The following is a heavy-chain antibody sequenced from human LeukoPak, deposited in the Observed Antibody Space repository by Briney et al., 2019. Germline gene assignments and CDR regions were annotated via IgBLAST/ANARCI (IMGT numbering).Heavy chain of an antibody. CDR2: IKQDGSEK. CDR3: ARDISIAAAATAFDI. D-gene: IGHD6-13*01. CDR1: GGSFSGYY. V-gene: IGHV3-7*01. Sequence: ETLSLTCAVYGGSFSGYYWSWVRQAPGKGLEWVANIKQDGSEKYYVDSVKGRFTISRDNAKNSLYLQMNSLRAEDTAVYYCARDISIAAAATAFDIWGQGTMVTVSS. J-gene: IGHJ3*02.